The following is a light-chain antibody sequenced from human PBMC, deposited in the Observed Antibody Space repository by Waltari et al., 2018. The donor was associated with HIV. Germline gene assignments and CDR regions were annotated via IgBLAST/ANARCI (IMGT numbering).Light chain of an antibody. CDR3: LQIYRTPLT. V-gene: IGKV1-39*01. J-gene: IGKJ3*01. CDR1: QDISMF. CDR2: AAS. Sequence: IKMTQSPSSLSASVGDTVTITCRASQDISMFLSWYQQKPGEAPKLLIHAASSLPTVAPARFRGRGSGTEFTLTISGLQPEDFATYFCLQIYRTPLTFGPGTKLDMK.